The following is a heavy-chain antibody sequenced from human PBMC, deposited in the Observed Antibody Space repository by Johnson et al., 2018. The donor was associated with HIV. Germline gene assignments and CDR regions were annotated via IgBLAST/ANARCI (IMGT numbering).Heavy chain of an antibody. CDR2: ISYDGSNK. CDR3: AREGRRDAFDI. Sequence: QVQLVESGGGLVRPGGSLRLSCVASGFAVSGYYMSWVRQAPGKGLEWVAVISYDGSNKYSADSVKGRFTISRDNSKNTLYLQMNSLRAEDTAVYYCAREGRRDAFDIWGQGTMVTVSS. J-gene: IGHJ3*02. CDR1: GFAVSGYY. V-gene: IGHV3-30-3*01.